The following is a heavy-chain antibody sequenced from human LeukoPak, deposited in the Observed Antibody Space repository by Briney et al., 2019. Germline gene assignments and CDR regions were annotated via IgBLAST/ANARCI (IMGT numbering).Heavy chain of an antibody. V-gene: IGHV3-33*01. J-gene: IGHJ4*02. Sequence: SGGSLRLSCAASGFTFSSYGMHWVRQAPGKGLEWVAVIWYDGSNKYYADSVKGRFTISRDSSKNTMYLQMNSLRAEDTAVYYCAREHTTVTSLLDYWGQGTLVSV. CDR1: GFTFSSYG. D-gene: IGHD4-17*01. CDR3: AREHTTVTSLLDY. CDR2: IWYDGSNK.